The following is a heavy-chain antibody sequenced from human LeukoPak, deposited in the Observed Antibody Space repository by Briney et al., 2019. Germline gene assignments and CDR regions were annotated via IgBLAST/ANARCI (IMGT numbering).Heavy chain of an antibody. J-gene: IGHJ4*02. Sequence: ASVTVSCKASGYTFTGYCMHWVRQAPGQGLEWMGWINPNSGGTNYAQKFQGWVTMTRDTSISTAYMELSRLRSDDTAVYYCARDMGYCSGGSCPLFDYWGQGTLVTVSS. CDR2: INPNSGGT. CDR3: ARDMGYCSGGSCPLFDY. V-gene: IGHV1-2*04. CDR1: GYTFTGYC. D-gene: IGHD2-15*01.